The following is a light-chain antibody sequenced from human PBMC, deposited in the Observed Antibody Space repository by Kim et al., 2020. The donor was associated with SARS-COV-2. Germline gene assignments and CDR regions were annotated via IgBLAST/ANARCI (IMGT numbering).Light chain of an antibody. CDR3: QTWGTGIQM. CDR1: SGHSTYT. Sequence: QPVLTQSPSASASLGASVKLTCTLSSGHSTYTIAWHQQQPEKGPRYLMKLNSDGSHSKGDGIPDRFSGSSSGAERYLTISSRQSEDEADYYCQTWGTGIQMFGGGTQLTVL. V-gene: IGLV4-69*01. CDR2: LNSDGSH. J-gene: IGLJ3*02.